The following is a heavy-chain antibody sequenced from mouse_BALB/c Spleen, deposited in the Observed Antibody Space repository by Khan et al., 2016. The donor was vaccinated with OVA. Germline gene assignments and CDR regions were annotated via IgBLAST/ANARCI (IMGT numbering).Heavy chain of an antibody. CDR1: GYSITSEYA. V-gene: IGHV3-2*02. J-gene: IGHJ3*01. D-gene: IGHD2-4*01. CDR3: ARKDYYDYDPFPY. CDR2: INYSGNT. Sequence: EVQLVESGPGLVKPSQSLSLTCTVTGYSITSEYAWNWIRQFPGNKLEWMGYINYSGNTRFKPSLKSRASITRDTSKNQFFLQLNSVTTEDTATDYCARKDYYDYDPFPYWGQGTLVTVSA.